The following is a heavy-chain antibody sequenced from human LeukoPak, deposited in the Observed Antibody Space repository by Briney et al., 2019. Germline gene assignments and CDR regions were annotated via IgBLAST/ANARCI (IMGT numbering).Heavy chain of an antibody. CDR3: ARRSITMIVVEGYFDY. V-gene: IGHV4-38-2*01. CDR2: IYHSRST. Sequence: PSETLSLTCAVSGYSISSGYYWGWIRQPPGKGLEWLGSIYHSRSTYYNPSLKSRVTISVDTSKNQFSLKLSSVTAADTAVYYCARRSITMIVVEGYFDYWGRGTLVTVSS. CDR1: GYSISSGYY. D-gene: IGHD3-22*01. J-gene: IGHJ4*02.